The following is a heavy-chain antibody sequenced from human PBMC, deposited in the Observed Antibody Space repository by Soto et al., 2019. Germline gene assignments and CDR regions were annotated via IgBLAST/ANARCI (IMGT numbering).Heavy chain of an antibody. D-gene: IGHD2-2*01. V-gene: IGHV1-3*01. CDR2: INAGNGNT. CDR1: GYTFTSYA. CDR3: ARDCSSTSCYLPFDP. J-gene: IGHJ5*02. Sequence: GASVKVSCKASGYTFTSYAMHWVRQAPGQRLEWMGWINAGNGNTKYSQKFQGRVTITRDTSASTAYMELSSLRSEDTAVYYCARDCSSTSCYLPFDPWGQGTLVTVSS.